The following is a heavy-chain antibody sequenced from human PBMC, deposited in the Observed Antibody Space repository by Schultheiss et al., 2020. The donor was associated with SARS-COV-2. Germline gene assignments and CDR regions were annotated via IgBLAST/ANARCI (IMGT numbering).Heavy chain of an antibody. Sequence: ASVKVSCKASGYIFTGYYMHWVRQAPGQGLEWMGWINPNSGGTNYAQKFQGRVTMTRDTSISTAYMELSRLRSDDTAVYYCARPIEQLGRMNYYYYYYGMDVWGQGTTVTVSS. D-gene: IGHD6-6*01. CDR2: INPNSGGT. CDR3: ARPIEQLGRMNYYYYYYGMDV. J-gene: IGHJ6*02. CDR1: GYIFTGYY. V-gene: IGHV1-2*02.